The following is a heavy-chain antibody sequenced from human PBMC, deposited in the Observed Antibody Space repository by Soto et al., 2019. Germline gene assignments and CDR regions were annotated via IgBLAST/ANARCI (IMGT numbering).Heavy chain of an antibody. CDR2: IYPGDSDT. CDR1: GYSFTSYW. Sequence: PGESLKISCKGSGYSFTSYWIGWVRQMPVKGLEWMGIIYPGDSDTRYSPSFQGQVTISADKSISTAYLQWSSLKASDTAMYYCATYCSWTSPEYYYGMDVWGQGTTVTVYS. CDR3: ATYCSWTSPEYYYGMDV. V-gene: IGHV5-51*01. J-gene: IGHJ6*01. D-gene: IGHD3-10*01.